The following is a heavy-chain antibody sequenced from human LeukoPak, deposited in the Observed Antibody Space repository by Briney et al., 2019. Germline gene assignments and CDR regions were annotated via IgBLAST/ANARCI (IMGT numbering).Heavy chain of an antibody. CDR3: ASHNSPAYYYNSRAYLDS. J-gene: IGHJ4*02. V-gene: IGHV3-23*01. CDR2: ISGSGGST. D-gene: IGHD3-22*01. Sequence: PGGSLRLSCAASGFTFSSYAMSWVRQAPGKGLEWVSTISGSGGSTYYADSVKGRFTISRDNSKNTLYLQMNSLRAEDTAVYYCASHNSPAYYYNSRAYLDSWGQGTLVTVSS. CDR1: GFTFSSYA.